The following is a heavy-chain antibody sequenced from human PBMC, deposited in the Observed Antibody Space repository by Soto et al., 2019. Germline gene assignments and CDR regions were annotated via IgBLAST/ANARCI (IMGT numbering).Heavy chain of an antibody. D-gene: IGHD6-13*01. Sequence: GGSLRLSCAASGFTFSSYWMHWVRQAPGKGLVWVSRINSDGSSTSYADSVKGRFTISRDNAKNTLYLQMNSLRAEDTAVYYCARDQQQLVLSPSYYMDVWGKGTTVTVSS. CDR1: GFTFSSYW. CDR2: INSDGSST. V-gene: IGHV3-74*01. J-gene: IGHJ6*03. CDR3: ARDQQQLVLSPSYYMDV.